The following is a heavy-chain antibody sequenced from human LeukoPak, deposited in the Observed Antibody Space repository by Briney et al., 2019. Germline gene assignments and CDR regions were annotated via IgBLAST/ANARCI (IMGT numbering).Heavy chain of an antibody. V-gene: IGHV1-8*03. J-gene: IGHJ5*02. CDR2: MSPNSGNT. D-gene: IGHD3-3*01. CDR1: GYTFTSYD. Sequence: ASVTVSCKASGYTFTSYDINWVRQATGQGLAWMGWMSPNSGNTGYAQKFQGRVTITADESTSTAYMELSSLRSEDTAVYYCARDGTSYYDFWSGYNWFDPWGQGTLVTVSS. CDR3: ARDGTSYYDFWSGYNWFDP.